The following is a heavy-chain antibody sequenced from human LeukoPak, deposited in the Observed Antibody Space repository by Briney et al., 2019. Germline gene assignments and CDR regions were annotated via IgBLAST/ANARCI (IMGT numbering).Heavy chain of an antibody. Sequence: SETLSLTCTVSGGSIGGYYWTWIREPPGKGLEWIGNIYYSGSTNYSPSLKSRVTISVDTSKNQFSLKLSSVTAADTAVYYCARVRSPLTVDYWGQGTLVSVSS. CDR2: IYYSGST. V-gene: IGHV4-59*01. J-gene: IGHJ4*02. CDR3: ARVRSPLTVDY. D-gene: IGHD1-26*01. CDR1: GGSIGGYY.